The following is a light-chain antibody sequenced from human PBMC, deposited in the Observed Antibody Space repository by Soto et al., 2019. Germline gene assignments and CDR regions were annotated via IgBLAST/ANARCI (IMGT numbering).Light chain of an antibody. J-gene: IGLJ2*01. CDR1: SSDVGGYNC. CDR2: EVS. V-gene: IGLV2-8*01. Sequence: QSALTQPPSASGSPGQSVTISCTGTSSDVGGYNCVSWYQQHPGKAPKLMIYEVSKRPSGVPDRFSGSKSGNTASLTLSGLQAEDEADYYCSSYAGSNIPVVFGGGTKVTVL. CDR3: SSYAGSNIPVV.